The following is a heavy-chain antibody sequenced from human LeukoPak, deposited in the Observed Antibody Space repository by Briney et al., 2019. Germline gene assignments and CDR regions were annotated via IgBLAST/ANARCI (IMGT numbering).Heavy chain of an antibody. CDR3: ATTLRSSSSPLDY. J-gene: IGHJ4*02. D-gene: IGHD2-21*01. V-gene: IGHV3-23*01. Sequence: GGSLRLSCAASGFTFSIYAMSWVRQAPGKGLEWVSLISSSGDSAYFVDSVKSHFTISKDNSRNTLYLQMSSLRADDTPLYYCATTLRSSSSPLDYWGQGTLVSVSS. CDR2: ISSSGDSA. CDR1: GFTFSIYA.